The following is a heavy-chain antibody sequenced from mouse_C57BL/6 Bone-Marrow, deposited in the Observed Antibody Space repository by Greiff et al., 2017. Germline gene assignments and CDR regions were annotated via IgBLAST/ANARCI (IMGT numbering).Heavy chain of an antibody. D-gene: IGHD1-3*01. CDR1: GYTFTSYW. CDR3: ARGAKWDYAMDY. J-gene: IGHJ4*01. V-gene: IGHV1-64*01. CDR2: IHPNSGST. Sequence: VQLQQPGAELVKPGASVKLSCKASGYTFTSYWMHWVKQRPGQGLEWIGKIHPNSGSTNYNEKFKSKATLTVDKSSSTAYMQLSSLTSEDSTVDYCARGAKWDYAMDYWGQGTSVTVSS.